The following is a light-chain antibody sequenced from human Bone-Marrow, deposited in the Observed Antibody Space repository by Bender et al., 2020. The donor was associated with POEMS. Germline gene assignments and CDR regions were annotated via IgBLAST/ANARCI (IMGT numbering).Light chain of an antibody. Sequence: QSALTQPASVSGSPGQSITISCTGASNDVGTYNYVSWYQQYPGKAPKLIIYDVSKRPSGVSNRFSGSKSGNTASLTISGLQAEDEADYYCCSYAGSSTWVFGGGTKLTVL. CDR2: DVS. CDR1: SNDVGTYNY. CDR3: CSYAGSSTWV. J-gene: IGLJ3*02. V-gene: IGLV2-23*02.